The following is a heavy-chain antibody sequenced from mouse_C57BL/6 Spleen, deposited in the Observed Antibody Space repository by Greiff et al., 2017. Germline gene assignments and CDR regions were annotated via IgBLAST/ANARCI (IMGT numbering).Heavy chain of an antibody. Sequence: EVQLQQSGPELVKPGASVKISCKASGYTFTDYYMNWVKQSHGKSLEWIGDINPNNGGTSYNQKFKGKATLTVDKSSSTAYMELRSLTSEDSAVYYCAMDYYGTDWGQGTTLTVAS. CDR2: INPNNGGT. J-gene: IGHJ2*01. CDR3: AMDYYGTD. V-gene: IGHV1-26*01. D-gene: IGHD1-1*01. CDR1: GYTFTDYY.